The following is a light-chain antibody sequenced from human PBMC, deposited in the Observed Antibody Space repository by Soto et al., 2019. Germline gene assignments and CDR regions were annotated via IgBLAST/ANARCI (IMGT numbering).Light chain of an antibody. J-gene: IGKJ1*01. CDR2: DAS. V-gene: IGKV1-39*01. CDR3: QQSYSTPWT. CDR1: QSIRRY. Sequence: DIQMTQSPSSLSASVVDRVTLTCRASQSIRRYLNWYQQKPGKAPKVLIYDASSLQSGVPSRFSGSGSGTDFALTISSLQPEDFATYYCQQSYSTPWTFGQGTK.